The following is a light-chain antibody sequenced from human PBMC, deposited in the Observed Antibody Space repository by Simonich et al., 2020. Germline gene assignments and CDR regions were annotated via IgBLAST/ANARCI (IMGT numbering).Light chain of an antibody. V-gene: IGKV1-5*03. Sequence: DLQMTQSPATLSASLGDRFTITCRASQSISSWLAWYQQKPGKAPKLLTYKASSLKSGVPSRFSGSGSGTEFTLTISSLQPDDVATYYCQQYNSYYTFGQGTKLEIK. J-gene: IGKJ2*01. CDR2: KAS. CDR1: QSISSW. CDR3: QQYNSYYT.